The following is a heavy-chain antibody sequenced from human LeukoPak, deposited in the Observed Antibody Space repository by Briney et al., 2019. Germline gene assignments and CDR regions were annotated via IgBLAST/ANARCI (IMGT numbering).Heavy chain of an antibody. J-gene: IGHJ4*02. D-gene: IGHD6-13*01. Sequence: GGSLRLSCAASGFTFSSYSMNWVRQAPGKGLEWVSYISSSSSTIYYADSVKGRFTISRDNAKNSLYLQMNSLRAEDTAVYYCAKGGQQQLVPTTVDYWGQGTLVTVSS. CDR3: AKGGQQQLVPTTVDY. V-gene: IGHV3-48*04. CDR2: ISSSSSTI. CDR1: GFTFSSYS.